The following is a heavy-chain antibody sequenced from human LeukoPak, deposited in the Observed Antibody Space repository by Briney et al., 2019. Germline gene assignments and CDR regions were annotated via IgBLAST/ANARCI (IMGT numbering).Heavy chain of an antibody. CDR1: GGSPSSFY. J-gene: IGHJ4*02. Sequence: SETLSLTCTVSGGSPSSFYWSWIRQPPGKGVEWIGDIYYSGSTNYNPSLKSRVTISVDTSKNQFSLKPTSVIAADTAVYYCARVYAGYNGERYVDYWGQGTLVTVSS. CDR2: IYYSGST. CDR3: ARVYAGYNGERYVDY. V-gene: IGHV4-59*01. D-gene: IGHD5-24*01.